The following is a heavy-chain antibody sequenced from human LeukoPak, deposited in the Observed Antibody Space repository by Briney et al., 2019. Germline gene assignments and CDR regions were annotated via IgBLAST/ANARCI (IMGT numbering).Heavy chain of an antibody. Sequence: PGGSLRLSCAASGFTFSTYSMNWVRQAPGKGLEWVSSISTSSSHIYYADSVKGRFTISRDNAKNSLYLQMNSLRAEDTAVYYCARHEPVITLSSYYYGMDVWGPGTTVTVS. D-gene: IGHD1-14*01. CDR1: GFTFSTYS. CDR2: ISTSSSHI. V-gene: IGHV3-21*01. J-gene: IGHJ6*02. CDR3: ARHEPVITLSSYYYGMDV.